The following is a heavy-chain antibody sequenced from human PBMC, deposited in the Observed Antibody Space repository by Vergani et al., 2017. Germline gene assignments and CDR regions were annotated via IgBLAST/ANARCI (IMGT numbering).Heavy chain of an antibody. D-gene: IGHD2-21*01. CDR2: INHSGST. J-gene: IGHJ1*01. CDR1: GGSFSGYY. V-gene: IGHV4-34*01. CDR3: ARAYCGGDCYSGRTEDFQH. Sequence: QVQLPQWGAGLLKPSETLSLTCAVSGGSFSGYYWSWIRQPPGKGLEWIGEINHSGSTNYNPYLKSRVTLSVDTSKNQFSLKLSSVTVADTAVYYFARAYCGGDCYSGRTEDFQHWGQGTLVTVSS.